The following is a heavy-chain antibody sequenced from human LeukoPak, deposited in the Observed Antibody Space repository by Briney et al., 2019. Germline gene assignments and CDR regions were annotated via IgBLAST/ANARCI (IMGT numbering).Heavy chain of an antibody. D-gene: IGHD6-6*01. CDR1: GGSISSYY. V-gene: IGHV4-59*08. Sequence: SETLSLTCTVSGGSISSYYWSWIRQPPGKGLEWIGYIYYSGSTNYNPSLKSRVTISVDTSKDQFSLRLSSVTAADTAVYYCANTHIAAPPFDYWGQGTLVTVSS. CDR2: IYYSGST. CDR3: ANTHIAAPPFDY. J-gene: IGHJ4*02.